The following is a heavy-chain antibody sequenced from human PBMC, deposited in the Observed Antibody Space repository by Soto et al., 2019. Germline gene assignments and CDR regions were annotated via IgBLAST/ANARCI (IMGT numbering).Heavy chain of an antibody. Sequence: GGSLRLSCAASGFTFSSYGMHWVRQAPGKGLEWVAVISYDGSNKYYADSVKGRFTISRDNSKNTLYLQMNSLRAEDTAVYYCAKDGEYCSGGSCASYGMDVCGQGTTVTVS. CDR1: GFTFSSYG. D-gene: IGHD2-15*01. CDR2: ISYDGSNK. V-gene: IGHV3-30*18. CDR3: AKDGEYCSGGSCASYGMDV. J-gene: IGHJ6*02.